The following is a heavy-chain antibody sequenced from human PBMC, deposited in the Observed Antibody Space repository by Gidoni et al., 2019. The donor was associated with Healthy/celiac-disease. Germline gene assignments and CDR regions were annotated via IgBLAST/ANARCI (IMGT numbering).Heavy chain of an antibody. CDR1: GFPFSSYA. V-gene: IGHV3-30-3*01. D-gene: IGHD3-3*01. CDR3: ARERRFLDAFDI. J-gene: IGHJ3*02. Sequence: QVQLVASGGGVVQPGRSLRPSCAASGFPFSSYAMHWVRQAPGKGLEWVGVISYDGSNKYYADSVKGRFTISRDNSKNTLYLQMNSLRAEDTAVYYCARERRFLDAFDIWGQGTMVTVFS. CDR2: ISYDGSNK.